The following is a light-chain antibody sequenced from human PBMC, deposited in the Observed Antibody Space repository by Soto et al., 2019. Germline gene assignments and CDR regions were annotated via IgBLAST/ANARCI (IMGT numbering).Light chain of an antibody. V-gene: IGKV3-15*01. J-gene: IGKJ1*01. CDR3: QQYNNWWT. Sequence: IVLTQSPGTLSLSPGERATLSCRASQSVSSNLAWYQQKPGQAPRILIYGASTRATGIPARFSGSGSGTEFTLTISSLQSEDFAVYYCQQYNNWWTLGQGTKVDIK. CDR1: QSVSSN. CDR2: GAS.